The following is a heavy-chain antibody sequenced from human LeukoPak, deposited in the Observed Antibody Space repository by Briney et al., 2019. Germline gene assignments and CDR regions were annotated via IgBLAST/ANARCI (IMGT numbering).Heavy chain of an antibody. D-gene: IGHD5-18*01. J-gene: IGHJ4*02. V-gene: IGHV4-39*01. Sequence: SETVSLTCSVSGGSISSSSAYWGWIRQPPGKGLEWIGSIYCSKNTYYNPSLKSRVTISADTSKNQFSLTLGSVSATDTAVYYCVSPRGFSYGYFDYWGQGTLVTVSS. CDR2: IYCSKNT. CDR1: GGSISSSSAY. CDR3: VSPRGFSYGYFDY.